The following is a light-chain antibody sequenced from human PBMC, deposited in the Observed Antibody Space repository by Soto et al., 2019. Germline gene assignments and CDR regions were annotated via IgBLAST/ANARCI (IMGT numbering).Light chain of an antibody. J-gene: IGLJ3*02. CDR2: NDN. CDR1: SSNIADNT. V-gene: IGLV1-44*01. CDR3: ATWDVNLNGRV. Sequence: QSVLTQPPSISGTPGQRVTISCSGSSSNIADNTLNWYQQLPGTAPKLLIYNDNDRPSGVPDRFSGSKSGTSASLAISGLQSEDEADYYCATWDVNLNGRVFGGGTKVTVL.